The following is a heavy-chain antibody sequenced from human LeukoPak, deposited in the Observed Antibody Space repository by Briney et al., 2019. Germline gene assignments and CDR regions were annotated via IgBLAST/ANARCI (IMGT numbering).Heavy chain of an antibody. Sequence: PGGSLRLSCAASGFTFSSYEMNWVRQAPGKGLEWVSYISSSGSTIYYADSVKGRFTISRDNAKNSLYLQMNSLRAEDTAVYYCARDRRGGELKQWLANYFDYWGQGTLVTVSS. CDR1: GFTFSSYE. D-gene: IGHD6-19*01. CDR2: ISSSGSTI. J-gene: IGHJ4*02. CDR3: ARDRRGGELKQWLANYFDY. V-gene: IGHV3-48*03.